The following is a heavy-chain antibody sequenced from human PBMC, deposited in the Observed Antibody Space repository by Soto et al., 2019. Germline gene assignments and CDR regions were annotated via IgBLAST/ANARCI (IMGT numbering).Heavy chain of an antibody. Sequence: QVQLLQSGAEVKKPGSSVRVSCEASGGTFRTYAISWVRQAPGQGLEWMGEIIPIFGTVNYAQKFQGRVTITADESTTTGYRDLRSLRSEDTAVYYCAKGAVAGTPTSYYYYGMEVWGQGTTVTVSS. D-gene: IGHD6-19*01. CDR2: IIPIFGTV. V-gene: IGHV1-69*12. CDR3: AKGAVAGTPTSYYYYGMEV. J-gene: IGHJ6*02. CDR1: GGTFRTYA.